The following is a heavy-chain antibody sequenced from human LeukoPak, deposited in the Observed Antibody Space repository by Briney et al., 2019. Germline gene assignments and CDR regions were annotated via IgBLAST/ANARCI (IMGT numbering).Heavy chain of an antibody. CDR1: GFTVSNNY. J-gene: IGHJ4*02. D-gene: IGHD3-22*01. Sequence: PGGSLRLSCAASGFTVSNNYMNWVRQAPGKGLEWVSVIYSGDSTYYADSVKGRFTISRDNSKNTLYLQMNSLRAEDTAVYYCARAGDRYFDYWGQGTLVTVSS. CDR3: ARAGDRYFDY. V-gene: IGHV3-66*01. CDR2: IYSGDST.